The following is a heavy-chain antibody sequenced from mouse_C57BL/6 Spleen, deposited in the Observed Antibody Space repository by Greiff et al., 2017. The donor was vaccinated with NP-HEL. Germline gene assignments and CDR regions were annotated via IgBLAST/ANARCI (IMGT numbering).Heavy chain of an antibody. CDR1: GYTFTDYY. CDR2: INPNNGGT. D-gene: IGHD2-4*01. CDR3: ARRPIYYDYDGYFDY. Sequence: VQLQQSGPELVKPGASVKISCKASGYTFTDYYMNWVKQSHGKSLEWIGDINPNNGGTSYNQKFKGKATLTVDKSSSTAYMELRSLTSEDSAVYYCARRPIYYDYDGYFDYWGQGTTLTVSS. J-gene: IGHJ2*01. V-gene: IGHV1-26*01.